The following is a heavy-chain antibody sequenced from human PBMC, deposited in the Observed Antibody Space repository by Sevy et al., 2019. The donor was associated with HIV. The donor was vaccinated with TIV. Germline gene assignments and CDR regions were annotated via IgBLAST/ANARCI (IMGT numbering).Heavy chain of an antibody. CDR3: AKDLWRSGTFQYGMDV. Sequence: GGSLRLSCAASGFTVDDYAMHWVRQAPGKGLEWVSVINWNSNSIGYADSVKGRFTISRDNAKNSLFLQMNSLTPEDTALYYCAKDLWRSGTFQYGMDVWGQGTTVTVSS. V-gene: IGHV3-9*01. CDR1: GFTVDDYA. J-gene: IGHJ6*02. D-gene: IGHD1-26*01. CDR2: INWNSNSI.